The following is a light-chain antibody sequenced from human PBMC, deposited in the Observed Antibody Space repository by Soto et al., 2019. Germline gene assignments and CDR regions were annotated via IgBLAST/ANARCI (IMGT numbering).Light chain of an antibody. CDR1: QSISSY. CDR2: AAS. J-gene: IGKJ1*01. Sequence: DIQMTQSPSTLSASVGDRVTITCRASQSISSYLNWYQQKPGKAPKLLIYAASSLQSGVPSRFSGSGSGTDFTLTISSLQPEDFATYYCQQSYSTLWTFGQGTKVDI. CDR3: QQSYSTLWT. V-gene: IGKV1-39*01.